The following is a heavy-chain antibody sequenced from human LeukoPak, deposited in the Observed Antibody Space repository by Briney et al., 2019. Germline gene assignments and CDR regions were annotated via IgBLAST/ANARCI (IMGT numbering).Heavy chain of an antibody. CDR3: ARNRYYYGSGNYGVPNWFDP. CDR1: GGSFSGYY. Sequence: SETLSLTCAVYGGSFSGYYWSWIRQPPGKGLEWIGEINHSGSTNYNPSLKSRVTISVDTSKNQFSLKLSSVTAADTAMYYCARNRYYYGSGNYGVPNWFDPWGQGTLVTVSS. CDR2: INHSGST. J-gene: IGHJ5*02. V-gene: IGHV4-34*01. D-gene: IGHD3-10*01.